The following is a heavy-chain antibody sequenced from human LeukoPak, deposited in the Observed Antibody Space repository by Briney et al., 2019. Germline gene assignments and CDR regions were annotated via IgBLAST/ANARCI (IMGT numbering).Heavy chain of an antibody. Sequence: SETLSLTCSVSVGSISSYYWSWIRQPPGKGLEWIGYIYYCGSTNYKPSLKSRVTISVDTSKNQFSLKLSSVTAADTAVYYCAGHFYDYYYYYGMDVWGQGTTVTVSS. CDR2: IYYCGST. CDR1: VGSISSYY. CDR3: AGHFYDYYYYYGMDV. V-gene: IGHV4-59*01. J-gene: IGHJ6*02. D-gene: IGHD5/OR15-5a*01.